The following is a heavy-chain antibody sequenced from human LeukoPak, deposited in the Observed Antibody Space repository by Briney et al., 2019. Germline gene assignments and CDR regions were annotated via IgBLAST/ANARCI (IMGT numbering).Heavy chain of an antibody. D-gene: IGHD2-2*01. CDR3: AKDRVVPAANYFDY. V-gene: IGHV3-30*02. J-gene: IGHJ4*02. Sequence: GGSLRLSCAASGFTFSSYGMHWVRQAPGKGLEWVAFIRYDGSNKYYADSVKGRFTISRDNSKNTLYLQMNSLRAEDTAVYYCAKDRVVPAANYFDYWGQGTLATVSS. CDR2: IRYDGSNK. CDR1: GFTFSSYG.